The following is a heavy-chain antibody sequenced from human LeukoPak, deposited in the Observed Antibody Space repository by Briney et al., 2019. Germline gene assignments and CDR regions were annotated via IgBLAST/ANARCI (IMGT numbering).Heavy chain of an antibody. CDR2: IGTAGDT. D-gene: IGHD3-10*01. V-gene: IGHV3-13*01. CDR1: GFTFSSYD. J-gene: IGHJ4*02. CDR3: ARGYYGSGSYYKEPAFDY. Sequence: GGSLRLSCAASGFTFSSYDMHWVRHATGKGLEWVSAIGTAGDTYYPGSVKGRFTISRENAKNSLYLQMNSLRAGDTAVYYCARGYYGSGSYYKEPAFDYWGQGTLVTVSS.